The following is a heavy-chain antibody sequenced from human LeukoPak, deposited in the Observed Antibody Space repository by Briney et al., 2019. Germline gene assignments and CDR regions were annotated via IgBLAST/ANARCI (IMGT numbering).Heavy chain of an antibody. CDR2: IYTSGST. V-gene: IGHV4-4*07. CDR3: ARDLSIAAADWFDP. Sequence: SETLSLTCTVSGGSISSYYWSWIRQPAGKGLEWIGRIYTSGSTDYNPSLKSRVTMSVDTSKNQFSLKLSSVTAADTAVYYCARDLSIAAADWFDPWGRETLVTVSS. D-gene: IGHD6-13*01. CDR1: GGSISSYY. J-gene: IGHJ5*02.